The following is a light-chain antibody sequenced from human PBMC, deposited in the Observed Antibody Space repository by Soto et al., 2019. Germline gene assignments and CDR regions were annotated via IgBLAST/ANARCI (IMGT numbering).Light chain of an antibody. CDR1: QSVSSN. Sequence: IVMTKSPATLSVSTGERATLSCRASQSVSSNLAWYQQKPGQAPRLLIYGASSRATGIPDRFSGSGSGTDFTLTISRLEPEDFAVYYCQQYGSSPWTFGQGTKVDI. CDR2: GAS. J-gene: IGKJ1*01. CDR3: QQYGSSPWT. V-gene: IGKV3-20*01.